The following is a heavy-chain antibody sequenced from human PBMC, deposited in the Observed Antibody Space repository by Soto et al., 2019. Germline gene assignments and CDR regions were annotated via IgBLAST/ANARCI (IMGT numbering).Heavy chain of an antibody. J-gene: IGHJ4*02. V-gene: IGHV1-3*05. CDR1: GYTFTSYA. D-gene: IGHD2-21*02. CDR3: ARSIVVVTALDY. Sequence: QVQLVQSGAEEKKPGASVKVSCKASGYTFTSYAMHWVRQAPGQRLEWMGWINAGNGNTKYSQKFQVRVTITRDPSASTAYMELSRLRSEDMAVYYCARSIVVVTALDYWGQGTLVTVSS. CDR2: INAGNGNT.